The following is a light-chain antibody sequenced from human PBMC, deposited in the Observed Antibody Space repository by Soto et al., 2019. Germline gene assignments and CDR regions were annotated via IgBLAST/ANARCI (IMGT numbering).Light chain of an antibody. Sequence: QSVLTQPPSASGTPGQRVTISCTGSSSNIGKNYVYWYQQLPGRAPKLLIYSINQRPSGVPDRFSGSKSGASASLAIGGLRSEDEADYYCAAWDDSLRGLVFGGGTKLTVL. CDR1: SSNIGKNY. CDR3: AAWDDSLRGLV. J-gene: IGLJ3*02. V-gene: IGLV1-47*02. CDR2: SIN.